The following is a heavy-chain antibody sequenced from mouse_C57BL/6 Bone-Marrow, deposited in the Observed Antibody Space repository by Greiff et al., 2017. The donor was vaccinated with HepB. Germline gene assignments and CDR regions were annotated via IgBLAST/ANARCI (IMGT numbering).Heavy chain of an antibody. D-gene: IGHD1-1*01. CDR2: ISYDGSN. Sequence: ESGPGLVKPSQSLSLTCSVTGYSITSGYYWNWIRQFPGNKLEWMGYISYDGSNNYNPSLKNRISITRDTSKNQFFLKLNSVTTEDTATYYCARGITTVVDLSYYAMDYWGQGTSVTVSS. CDR1: GYSITSGYY. CDR3: ARGITTVVDLSYYAMDY. J-gene: IGHJ4*01. V-gene: IGHV3-6*01.